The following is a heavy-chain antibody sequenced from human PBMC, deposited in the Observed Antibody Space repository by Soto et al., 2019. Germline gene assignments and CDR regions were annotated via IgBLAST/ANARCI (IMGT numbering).Heavy chain of an antibody. D-gene: IGHD3-9*01. CDR3: AHRFDWYYFEY. CDR2: MKPNSGNT. Sequence: ASGRVSSMASGYTFTSYDINWVRQATGQGLEWMGWMKPNSGNTGYAQKLQGRLRITKDTSKNQVVLTMHNMAAVAIATYYCAHRFDWYYFEYWGRGTMVTVSS. V-gene: IGHV1-8*01. J-gene: IGHJ4*02. CDR1: GYTFTSYD.